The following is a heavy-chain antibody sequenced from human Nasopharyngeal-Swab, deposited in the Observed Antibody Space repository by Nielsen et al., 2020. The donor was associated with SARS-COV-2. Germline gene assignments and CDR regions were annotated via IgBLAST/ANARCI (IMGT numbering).Heavy chain of an antibody. J-gene: IGHJ4*02. CDR2: ISSSSYI. CDR3: ARDDGQWLNPVYYFDY. V-gene: IGHV3-21*01. Sequence: GESLKISYAASGFTFSSYSMNWARQAPGKGLEWVSSISSSSYIYYADSVKGRFTISRDNAKNSLYLQMNSLRAEDTAVYYCARDDGQWLNPVYYFDYWGQGTLVTVSS. D-gene: IGHD6-19*01. CDR1: GFTFSSYS.